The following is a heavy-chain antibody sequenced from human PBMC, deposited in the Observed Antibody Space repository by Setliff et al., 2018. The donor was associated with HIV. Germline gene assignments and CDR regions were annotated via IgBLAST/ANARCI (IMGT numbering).Heavy chain of an antibody. CDR1: GYTFINYD. CDR3: SRSGVPPYYYYGMDV. J-gene: IGHJ6*02. CDR2: MNPDSGNT. Sequence: ASVKVSCKASGYTFINYDIYWVRQTTGQGLEWMGWMNPDSGNTGYAQKFQGRVTMTTDTSTTTAFMELRSLKADDTAIYYCSRSGVPPYYYYGMDVWGQGTTVTVSS. D-gene: IGHD3-10*01. V-gene: IGHV1-8*02.